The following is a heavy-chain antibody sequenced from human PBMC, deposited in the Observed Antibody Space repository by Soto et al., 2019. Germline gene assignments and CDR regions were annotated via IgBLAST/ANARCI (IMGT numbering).Heavy chain of an antibody. J-gene: IGHJ4*02. CDR2: ISSSSSYI. D-gene: IGHD6-19*01. Sequence: EVQLVESGGGLVKPGGSLRLSCAASRFTFSSYNMNWVRQAPGKGLEWVSSISSSSSYIYYADSVKGRFTISRDNAKNSLYLQMNRLRAEDTDVYYCARDGVWGRARQWLALDYWGQGTLVTVSS. V-gene: IGHV3-21*01. CDR3: ARDGVWGRARQWLALDY. CDR1: RFTFSSYN.